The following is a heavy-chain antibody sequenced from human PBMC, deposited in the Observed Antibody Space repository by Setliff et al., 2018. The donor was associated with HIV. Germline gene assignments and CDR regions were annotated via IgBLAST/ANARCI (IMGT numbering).Heavy chain of an antibody. J-gene: IGHJ6*02. CDR1: GFTFSSYA. V-gene: IGHV3-30*07. Sequence: PGGSLRLSCAASGFTFSSYAMHWVRQAPGKGLEWVAVISYDGSNKYYADSVKGRFTISRDNSKNTLYLQMNSLRAEDTAVYFCAKSGVRPHPSHDYYYYGMDVWGQGTTVTVSS. CDR3: AKSGVRPHPSHDYYYYGMDV. D-gene: IGHD1-1*01. CDR2: ISYDGSNK.